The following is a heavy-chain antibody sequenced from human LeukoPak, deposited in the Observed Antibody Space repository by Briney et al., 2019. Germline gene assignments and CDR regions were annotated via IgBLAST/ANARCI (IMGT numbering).Heavy chain of an antibody. D-gene: IGHD3-10*01. CDR1: GFTFSGSA. J-gene: IGHJ4*02. CDR2: IRSKADNYAT. Sequence: GGSLRLSRAASGFTFSGSAIHWVRQASGKGLEWVGRIRSKADNYATGYAASVKGRFTLSRDDSKNTAHLQMNRLKTEDTAVYYCTRVPTRGSGNDYWGQGTQVTVSS. V-gene: IGHV3-73*01. CDR3: TRVPTRGSGNDY.